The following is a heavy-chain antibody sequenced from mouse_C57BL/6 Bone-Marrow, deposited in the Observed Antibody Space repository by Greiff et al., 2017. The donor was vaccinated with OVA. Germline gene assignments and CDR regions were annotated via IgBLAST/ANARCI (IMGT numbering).Heavy chain of an antibody. CDR2: IYPRSGNT. V-gene: IGHV1-81*01. CDR1: GYTFTSSG. J-gene: IGHJ1*03. Sequence: QVQLQQSGAELARPGASVKLSCKASGYTFTSSGISWVKQRTGQGLEWIGEIYPRSGNTYYNEKFKGKATLTADKSSSTAYMELRSLTSEDSAVYFCASRDLFYWYFDVWGTGTTVTVSS. CDR3: ASRDLFYWYFDV.